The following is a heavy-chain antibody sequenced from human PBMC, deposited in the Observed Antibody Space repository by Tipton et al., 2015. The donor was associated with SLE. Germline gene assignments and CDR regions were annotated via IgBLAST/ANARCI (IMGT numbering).Heavy chain of an antibody. Sequence: TLSLTCIVSDDSVSSAYYWAWIRQPPGKGLQWIACIYRTGTTYVNPSLKSRVTISVDTSKNQFSLKLSSVTAADTAVYYCARVGSGVDYWGQGTLVTVSS. V-gene: IGHV4-38-2*02. CDR2: IYRTGTT. D-gene: IGHD3-10*01. CDR3: ARVGSGVDY. J-gene: IGHJ4*02. CDR1: DDSVSSAYY.